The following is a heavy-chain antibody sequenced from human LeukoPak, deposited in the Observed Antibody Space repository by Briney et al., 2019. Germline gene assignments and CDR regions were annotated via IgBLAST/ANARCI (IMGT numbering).Heavy chain of an antibody. Sequence: GGSQRLSCAASGFPLSSYSINWFRQAPGKGLEWVAYISASGSNIHYVDSVMGRFTLSRDNPKSSLFLQMNSPRAEDTAVYYCARVKGTYFDYWGQGALVTVSS. CDR2: ISASGSNI. J-gene: IGHJ4*02. CDR1: GFPLSSYS. D-gene: IGHD1-1*01. CDR3: ARVKGTYFDY. V-gene: IGHV3-48*01.